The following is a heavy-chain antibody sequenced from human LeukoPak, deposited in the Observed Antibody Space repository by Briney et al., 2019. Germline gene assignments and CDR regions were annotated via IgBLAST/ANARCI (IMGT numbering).Heavy chain of an antibody. D-gene: IGHD2-2*01. CDR3: ARADPKCSSTSCFIDY. J-gene: IGHJ4*02. Sequence: ASVKVSCKASGYTFTSYDINWVRQATGQGLEWMGWMNPNSGNTGYAQKFQGRVTMTRNTSISTAYMELSSLRSEDTAVYYCARADPKCSSTSCFIDYWGQGTLVTVSS. CDR2: MNPNSGNT. CDR1: GYTFTSYD. V-gene: IGHV1-8*01.